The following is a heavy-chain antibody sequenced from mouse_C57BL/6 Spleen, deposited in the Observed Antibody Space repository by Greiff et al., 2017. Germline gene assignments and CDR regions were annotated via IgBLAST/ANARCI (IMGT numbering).Heavy chain of an antibody. Sequence: QVQLQQSGPELVKPGASVKISCKASGYAFSSSWMNWVKQRPGQGLEWIGRIYPGDGDTNYNGKFKSKATLTADKSSTTASMQLSSLTSEDSAVYCCTRRGSSGDFIDYWGQGTTLTVSS. CDR3: TRRGSSGDFIDY. CDR1: GYAFSSSW. CDR2: IYPGDGDT. D-gene: IGHD3-2*02. V-gene: IGHV1-82*01. J-gene: IGHJ2*01.